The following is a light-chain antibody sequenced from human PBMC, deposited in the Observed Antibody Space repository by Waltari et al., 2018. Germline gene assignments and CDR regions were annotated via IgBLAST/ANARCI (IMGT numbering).Light chain of an antibody. CDR3: QSFDNMLSGGVV. CDR1: TSNIGAGHD. Sequence: QSVLTQPPSVSGTPGQRVTISCSGSTSNIGAGHDVHWYQPLPGTAPKLLIYGNNHRPSGVPGRFSGSKSGTSASLAITGLQADDEADYFCQSFDNMLSGGVVFGGGTKLAVL. J-gene: IGLJ2*01. V-gene: IGLV1-40*01. CDR2: GNN.